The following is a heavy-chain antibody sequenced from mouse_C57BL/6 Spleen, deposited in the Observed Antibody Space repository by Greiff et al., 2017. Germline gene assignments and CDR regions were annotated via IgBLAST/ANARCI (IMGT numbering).Heavy chain of an antibody. CDR3: ARLTGDWYFDV. V-gene: IGHV1-69*01. J-gene: IGHJ1*03. Sequence: VKLQQSGAELARPGASVKLSCKASGYTFTSYWMHWVKQRPGQGLEWIGEIDPSDSYTNYNQKFKGKSTLTVDKSSSTAYMQLSSLTSEDSAVYYCARLTGDWYFDVWGTGTTVTVSS. D-gene: IGHD4-1*01. CDR1: GYTFTSYW. CDR2: IDPSDSYT.